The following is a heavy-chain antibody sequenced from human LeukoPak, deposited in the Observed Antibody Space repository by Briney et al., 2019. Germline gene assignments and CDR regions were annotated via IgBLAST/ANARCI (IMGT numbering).Heavy chain of an antibody. CDR2: IRYDGSNK. CDR1: GFTFTNYG. J-gene: IGHJ4*02. Sequence: SGGSLRLSCAASGFTFTNYGMHWVRQAPGKGLEWVAFIRYDGSNKYCADSVKGRFTVSRDNSKNTLYLQMNSLRAEDTAMYYCAKDHGIAAAGVFDYWGQGTLVTVSS. V-gene: IGHV3-30*02. D-gene: IGHD6-13*01. CDR3: AKDHGIAAAGVFDY.